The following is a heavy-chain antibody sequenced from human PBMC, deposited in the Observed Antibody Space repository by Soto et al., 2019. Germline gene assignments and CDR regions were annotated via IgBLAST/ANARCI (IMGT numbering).Heavy chain of an antibody. CDR3: AHSRPQNYDFWSGYYTMDV. J-gene: IGHJ6*02. CDR1: GFSLSTSGVG. V-gene: IGHV2-5*02. CDR2: IYWDGDK. D-gene: IGHD3-3*01. Sequence: QITLKESGPTLVKPTQTLTLTCTFSGFSLSTSGVGVGWIRQPPGKALEWLALIYWDGDKLYSPSLKSRRTITKDTAKNQVVLTMTNMDPVDTATYYRAHSRPQNYDFWSGYYTMDVWGQGTTVTVSS.